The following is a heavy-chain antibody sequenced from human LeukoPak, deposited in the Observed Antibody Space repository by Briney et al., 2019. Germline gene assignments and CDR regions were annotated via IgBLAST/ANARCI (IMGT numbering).Heavy chain of an antibody. CDR1: GGTFSDYA. D-gene: IGHD3-3*01. Sequence: SVKVSCKASGGTFSDYALNWVRQAPGQGLEWMGVFIPILDTANSTQKFQGRLTITADISTSTVYMELSSLRFDDTAVYFCAGIPVFGVVLHQEPVWGKGTTVTVSS. V-gene: IGHV1-69*10. CDR3: AGIPVFGVVLHQEPV. CDR2: FIPILDTA. J-gene: IGHJ6*03.